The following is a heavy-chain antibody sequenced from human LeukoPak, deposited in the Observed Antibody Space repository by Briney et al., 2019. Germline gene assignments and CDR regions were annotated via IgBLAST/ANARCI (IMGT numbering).Heavy chain of an antibody. CDR3: ARHRYYDSWIHTGAFDI. V-gene: IGHV4-39*01. CDR1: GDSITSRTYY. Sequence: SETLSLTCTVTGDSITSRTYYWAWIRQPAGQGLEWIGTIYCSGTTYYNPSLKSRVTISLDTSSNQLSLGLTSVIAMDTAIYYCARHRYYDSWIHTGAFDIWGHGTTVTVSS. D-gene: IGHD3-3*01. J-gene: IGHJ3*02. CDR2: IYCSGTT.